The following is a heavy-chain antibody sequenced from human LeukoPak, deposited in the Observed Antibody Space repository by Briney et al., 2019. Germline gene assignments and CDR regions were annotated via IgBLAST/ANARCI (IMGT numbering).Heavy chain of an antibody. Sequence: SETLSLTCAVYGGSFSGYYWSWIRQPPGKGLEWIGEINHSGNTNSNPSLKSRVTISLDMSKNQFSLKLSSVTAADTAVYYCARDGYSSNLAWFDPWGQGTLVTVSS. CDR3: ARDGYSSNLAWFDP. D-gene: IGHD6-13*01. J-gene: IGHJ5*02. V-gene: IGHV4-34*01. CDR1: GGSFSGYY. CDR2: INHSGNT.